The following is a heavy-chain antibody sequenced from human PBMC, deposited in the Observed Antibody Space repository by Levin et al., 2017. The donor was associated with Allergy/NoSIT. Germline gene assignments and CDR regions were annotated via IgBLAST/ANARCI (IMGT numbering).Heavy chain of an antibody. CDR2: IYSGGST. CDR3: ARTYSGYDGFDY. Sequence: PGGSLRLSCAASGFTVSSNYMSWVRQAPGKGLEWVSVIYSGGSTYYADSVKGRFTISRDNSKNTLYLQMNSLRAEDTAVYYCARTYSGYDGFDYWGQGALVTVSS. J-gene: IGHJ4*02. CDR1: GFTVSSNY. V-gene: IGHV3-53*01. D-gene: IGHD5-12*01.